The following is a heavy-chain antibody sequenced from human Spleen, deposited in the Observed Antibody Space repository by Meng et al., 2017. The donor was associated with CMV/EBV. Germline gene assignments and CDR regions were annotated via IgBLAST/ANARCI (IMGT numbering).Heavy chain of an antibody. D-gene: IGHD3-10*01. J-gene: IGHJ6*02. Sequence: SVKVSCKASGGTFSSYAISWVRQAPGQGLEWMGGIIPIFGTANYAQKFQGRVTITADKSTSTAYMELSSLRSEDTAVYYCARDRVGGSGSYLSYYYYGMDVWGQGTTVTVSS. CDR1: GGTFSSYA. CDR2: IIPIFGTA. V-gene: IGHV1-69*06. CDR3: ARDRVGGSGSYLSYYYYGMDV.